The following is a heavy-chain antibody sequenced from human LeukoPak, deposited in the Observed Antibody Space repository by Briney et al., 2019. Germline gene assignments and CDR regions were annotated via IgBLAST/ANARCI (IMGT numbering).Heavy chain of an antibody. CDR2: ISSSSSTI. CDR1: GFTFSSYS. J-gene: IGHJ4*02. D-gene: IGHD3-22*01. CDR3: ARVTYYYDSSGCLDY. V-gene: IGHV3-48*01. Sequence: GGSLRLSCAASGFTFSSYSMNWVRQAPGKGLEWVSYISSSSSTIYYADSVKGRITISRDNAKNSLYLQMNSLRAEDTAVYYCARVTYYYDSSGCLDYWGQGTLVTVSS.